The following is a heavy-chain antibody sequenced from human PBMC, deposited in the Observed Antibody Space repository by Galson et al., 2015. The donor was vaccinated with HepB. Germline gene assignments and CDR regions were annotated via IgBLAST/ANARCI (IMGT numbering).Heavy chain of an antibody. J-gene: IGHJ4*02. CDR1: GFTFSSYA. Sequence: SLRLSCAASGFTFSSYAMHWVRQAPGKGLEWVAVISYDGSNKYYADSVKGRFTISRDNSKNTLYLQMNSLRAEDTAVYYCARDLYYGSGSPTPHDYWGQGTLVTVSS. D-gene: IGHD3-10*01. CDR2: ISYDGSNK. CDR3: ARDLYYGSGSPTPHDY. V-gene: IGHV3-30*04.